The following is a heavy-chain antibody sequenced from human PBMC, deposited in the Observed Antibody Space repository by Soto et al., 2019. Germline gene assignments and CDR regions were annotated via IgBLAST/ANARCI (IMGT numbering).Heavy chain of an antibody. J-gene: IGHJ3*02. CDR2: IYPGDSDT. V-gene: IGHV5-51*01. D-gene: IGHD3-22*01. CDR3: AKQDDRGALEI. CDR1: GKAFTSFW. Sequence: XEPLKISCKISGKAFTSFWVVWVRQMPGRGLEWMGNIYPGDSDTRYTPPFQGQVTISADKSTNTAYLQWHSLQASDTALYYCAKQDDRGALEIWGQGTKVTVSS.